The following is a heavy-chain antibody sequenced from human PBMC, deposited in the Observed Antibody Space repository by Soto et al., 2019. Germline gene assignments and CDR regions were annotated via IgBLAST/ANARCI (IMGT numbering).Heavy chain of an antibody. CDR3: ASPARNYDFWSGYSFDI. J-gene: IGHJ3*02. D-gene: IGHD3-3*01. Sequence: ASVKVSCKASGYTFSTYYMHWVRQAPGQGYEWIGIINPNSGNTGYAQKFQGRVNMTRNTSISTAYMELSSLRSEDTAVYYCASPARNYDFWSGYSFDIWGQGTMVTVSS. V-gene: IGHV1-8*02. CDR1: GYTFSTYY. CDR2: INPNSGNT.